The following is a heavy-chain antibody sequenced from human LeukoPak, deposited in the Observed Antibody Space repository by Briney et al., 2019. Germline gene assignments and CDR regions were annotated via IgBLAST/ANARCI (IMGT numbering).Heavy chain of an antibody. Sequence: GGSLRLSCAASGFTFSTYWMMWVRQAPGKGLEWVANINEDGSEKYYADSVEGRFTISRDNAKNSLYLQMNSLRAEDTAVYYCARAPTDSSGYDYYFDYWGQGTLVTVSS. D-gene: IGHD3-22*01. CDR3: ARAPTDSSGYDYYFDY. CDR2: INEDGSEK. V-gene: IGHV3-7*01. J-gene: IGHJ4*02. CDR1: GFTFSTYW.